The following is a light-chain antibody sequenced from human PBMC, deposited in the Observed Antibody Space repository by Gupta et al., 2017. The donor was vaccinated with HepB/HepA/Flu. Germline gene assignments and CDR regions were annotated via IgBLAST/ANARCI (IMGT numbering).Light chain of an antibody. Sequence: TISCSGSSFNIGNNYVSWYQQLPGTAPKLLIFENNKRPSGIPDRFSGSKSGPSATLGIAGLQTGDEADYYCGTWDSSLSGVVFGGGTKLTVL. CDR3: GTWDSSLSGVV. CDR2: ENN. J-gene: IGLJ2*01. CDR1: SFNIGNNY. V-gene: IGLV1-51*02.